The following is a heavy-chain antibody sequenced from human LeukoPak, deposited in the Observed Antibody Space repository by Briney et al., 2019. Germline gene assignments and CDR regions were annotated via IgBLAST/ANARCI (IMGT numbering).Heavy chain of an antibody. Sequence: SETLSLTCSVSDDSITMYYWTWIRQPPGKGLEWIGYVDHTGSTNFNPSLNGRVSISRDTTKNLFSLRLRSVTAADTAVYFCARGRVSSRTWYSTYYYYFYMDVWGKGTTVTVSS. D-gene: IGHD1-1*01. CDR1: DDSITMYY. CDR2: VDHTGST. V-gene: IGHV4-59*01. CDR3: ARGRVSSRTWYSTYYYYFYMDV. J-gene: IGHJ6*03.